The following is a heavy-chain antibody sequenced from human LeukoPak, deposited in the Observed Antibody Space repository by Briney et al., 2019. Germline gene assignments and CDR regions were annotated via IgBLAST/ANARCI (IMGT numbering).Heavy chain of an antibody. J-gene: IGHJ4*02. V-gene: IGHV7-4-1*02. CDR1: GYTFTNNA. Sequence: GASVKVSCKASGYTFTNNAMNWVRQAPGQGLEWMGWINTNIGRPTYAQGFTGRFVFSLDTSVNTAYLQISSLKAEDTAVYYCARFDSSGWFDYWGRGTLVTVSS. CDR3: ARFDSSGWFDY. D-gene: IGHD6-19*01. CDR2: INTNIGRP.